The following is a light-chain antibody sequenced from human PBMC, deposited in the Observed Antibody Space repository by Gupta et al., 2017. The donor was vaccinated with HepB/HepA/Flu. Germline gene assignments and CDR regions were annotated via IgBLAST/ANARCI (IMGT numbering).Light chain of an antibody. CDR1: SSDVGGYHY. CDR3: SSYTRSSTLVV. CDR2: DVS. V-gene: IGLV2-14*03. J-gene: IGLJ2*01. Sequence: QSALTQPASESGSPGQSITISCTGTSSDVGGYHYVSWYQQHPGKAPKLMIYDVSNRPSGVSNRFSGSKSGNTASLTISGLQAEDEADYYCSSYTRSSTLVVFGGGTKLTVL.